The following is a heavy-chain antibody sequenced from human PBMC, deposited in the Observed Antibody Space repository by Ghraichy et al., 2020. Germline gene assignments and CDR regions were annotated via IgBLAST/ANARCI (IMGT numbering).Heavy chain of an antibody. J-gene: IGHJ4*02. CDR3: ARGSGHLQHFDRGFDY. CDR2: INHSGST. Sequence: SETLSLTCAVYGGSFSDYYWSWIRQPPGEGLEWIGEINHSGSTNYNPSLKTRVIISVDTSKNQFSLKLTSVTAADTAVYYCARGSGHLQHFDRGFDYWGQGTLVPVSS. CDR1: GGSFSDYY. D-gene: IGHD3-9*01. V-gene: IGHV4-34*01.